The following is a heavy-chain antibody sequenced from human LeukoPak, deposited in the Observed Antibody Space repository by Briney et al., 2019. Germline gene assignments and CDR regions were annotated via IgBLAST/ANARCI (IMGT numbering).Heavy chain of an antibody. Sequence: GGSLRLSGAASGFIFSRYWMSWVRQAPGKGLEWVANIKEDGSEKYYVDSVKGRFTISRDNAKNSLYVQMNSLRAEDTAVYYCARRTYSSGWYYFDYWGQGTLVTVSS. CDR1: GFIFSRYW. CDR2: IKEDGSEK. CDR3: ARRTYSSGWYYFDY. V-gene: IGHV3-7*01. D-gene: IGHD6-19*01. J-gene: IGHJ4*02.